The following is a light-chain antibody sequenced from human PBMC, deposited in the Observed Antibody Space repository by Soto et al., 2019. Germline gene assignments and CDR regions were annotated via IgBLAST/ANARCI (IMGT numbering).Light chain of an antibody. CDR2: DAS. CDR3: QQYDNLPIT. Sequence: DIQMTQSPSSLSASVGDRVTIACRASQTISYYVNWYQQKPGKAPKLLIYDASNLETGVPSRFSGSGSGTDFTFTISSLQPEDIATYYCQQYDNLPITFGQGTRLEI. CDR1: QTISYY. V-gene: IGKV1-33*01. J-gene: IGKJ5*01.